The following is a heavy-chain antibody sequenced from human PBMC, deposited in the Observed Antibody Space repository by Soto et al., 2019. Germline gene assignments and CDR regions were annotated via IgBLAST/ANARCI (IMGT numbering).Heavy chain of an antibody. D-gene: IGHD3-10*01. CDR1: GGSISSYY. CDR2: IYYSGST. V-gene: IGHV4-59*01. J-gene: IGHJ6*02. Sequence: QVQLQESGPGLVKPSETLSLTCTVSGGSISSYYWSWIRQPPGKGLEWIGYIYYSGSTNYNPSLKSRVTISVDTSKNQFSLKLSSVTAADTAVYYCAGLNRGGSGRLYYYYGMDVWGQGTTVTVSS. CDR3: AGLNRGGSGRLYYYYGMDV.